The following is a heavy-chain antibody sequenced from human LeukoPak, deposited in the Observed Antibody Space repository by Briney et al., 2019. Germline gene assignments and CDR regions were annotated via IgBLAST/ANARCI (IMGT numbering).Heavy chain of an antibody. V-gene: IGHV1-69*05. CDR2: IIPIFGTA. CDR1: GGTFSSYA. J-gene: IGHJ4*02. CDR3: ARVTAAGRDY. Sequence: SVKVSCKASGGTFSSYAISWVRQAPGQGLEWMGRIIPIFGTANYAQKFQGRVTMTRDTTTSTVYMELSSLRSEDTAVYYCARVTAAGRDYWGQGTLVTVSS. D-gene: IGHD6-13*01.